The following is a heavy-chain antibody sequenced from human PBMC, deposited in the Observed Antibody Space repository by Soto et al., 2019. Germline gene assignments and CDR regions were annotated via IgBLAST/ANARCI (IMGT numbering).Heavy chain of an antibody. CDR2: IWYDGSNK. V-gene: IGHV3-33*01. D-gene: IGHD4-17*01. J-gene: IGHJ6*02. CDR3: ARDRGPYGDYGMDV. CDR1: GFTFSSYG. Sequence: GGSLRLSCAASGFTFSSYGMHWVRQAPGKGLEWVAVIWYDGSNKYYAGSVKGRFTISRDNSKNTLYLQMNSLRAEDTAVYYCARDRGPYGDYGMDVWGQGTTVTVSS.